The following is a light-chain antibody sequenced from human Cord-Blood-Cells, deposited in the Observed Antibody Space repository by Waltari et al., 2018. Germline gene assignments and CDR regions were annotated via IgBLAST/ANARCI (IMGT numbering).Light chain of an antibody. V-gene: IGLV2-23*01. CDR1: SSDVGSYNL. J-gene: IGLJ1*01. CDR2: EGS. Sequence: QSALTQPASVSGSPGQSITIPCTGTSSDVGSYNLVSWYQQHPGKAPKLMIYEGSKRPSGVSNRFSGSKSGNTASLTSSGLQAEDEADYYCCSYAGSSTFYVFGTGTKVTVL. CDR3: CSYAGSSTFYV.